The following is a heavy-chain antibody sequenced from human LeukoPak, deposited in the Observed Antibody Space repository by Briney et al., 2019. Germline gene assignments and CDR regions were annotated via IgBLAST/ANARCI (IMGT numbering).Heavy chain of an antibody. J-gene: IGHJ4*02. Sequence: SETLSLTCTVSGGSISSGSYYWSWIRQPAGKGLEWIGHIYTSGSTDYNPSLKSRVTISVDTSKNQFSLRLSSVTAADTAAYYCATYSSSFGFDYWGQGTLVTVSS. D-gene: IGHD6-6*01. V-gene: IGHV4-61*09. CDR3: ATYSSSFGFDY. CDR1: GGSISSGSYY. CDR2: IYTSGST.